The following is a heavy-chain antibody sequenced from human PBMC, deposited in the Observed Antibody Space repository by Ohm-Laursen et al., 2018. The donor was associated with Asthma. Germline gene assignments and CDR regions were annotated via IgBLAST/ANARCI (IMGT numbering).Heavy chain of an antibody. CDR2: ISWNSGSI. D-gene: IGHD3-3*01. CDR1: GFTFDDYG. J-gene: IGHJ4*02. V-gene: IGHV3-9*01. CDR3: AREPYDFWSGYSRYFDY. Sequence: SLRLSCAASGFTFDDYGMHWVRQAPGRGLEWVSGISWNSGSIGYADSVKGRFTISRDNAKNSLYLQMNSLRAGDTAVYYCAREPYDFWSGYSRYFDYWGQGTLVTVSS.